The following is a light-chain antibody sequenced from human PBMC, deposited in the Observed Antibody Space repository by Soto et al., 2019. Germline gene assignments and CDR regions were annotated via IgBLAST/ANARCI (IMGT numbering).Light chain of an antibody. Sequence: EIVMTQSPATLSVSPGESATLSCRASQSVSSNLAWYQQKPGQAPRLLIYGASTRATGIPARFSGSGSETDFTLTISSLKSEDFAVYYCQQYDNWPRTVGQGTKVDIK. J-gene: IGKJ1*01. V-gene: IGKV3D-15*01. CDR1: QSVSSN. CDR3: QQYDNWPRT. CDR2: GAS.